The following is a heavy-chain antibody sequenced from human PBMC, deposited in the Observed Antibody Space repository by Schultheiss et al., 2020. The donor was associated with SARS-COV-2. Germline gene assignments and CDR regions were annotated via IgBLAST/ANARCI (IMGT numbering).Heavy chain of an antibody. D-gene: IGHD3-10*01. CDR2: IYWNDDK. Sequence: SGPTLVKPTQTLTLTCTFSGFSLSTSGVGVGWIRQPPGKALEWLALIYWNDDKRYSPSLKSRLTISKDTSKSQVVLTMTNMDPVDTATYYCARTYGSGSYLDDAFDIWGQGTMVTVSS. CDR1: GFSLSTSGVG. CDR3: ARTYGSGSYLDDAFDI. V-gene: IGHV2-5*01. J-gene: IGHJ3*02.